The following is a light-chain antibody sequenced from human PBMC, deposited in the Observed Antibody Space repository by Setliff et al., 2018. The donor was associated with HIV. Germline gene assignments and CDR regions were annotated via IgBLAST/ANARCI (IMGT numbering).Light chain of an antibody. Sequence: QSVLTQPASVSGSPGQSITISCTGTSNDVGRYDLVSWYQQHPARAPKLIIYQATRRPSGVSNRFSGSKSGNVASLTISGLQAEYEADYYCCSNTGSNTFVFGNGTKVTVL. J-gene: IGLJ1*01. CDR3: CSNTGSNTFV. CDR1: SNDVGRYDL. CDR2: QAT. V-gene: IGLV2-23*01.